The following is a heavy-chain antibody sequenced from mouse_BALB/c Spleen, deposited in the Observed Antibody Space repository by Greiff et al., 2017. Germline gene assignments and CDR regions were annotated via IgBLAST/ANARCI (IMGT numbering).Heavy chain of an antibody. CDR1: GDSITSGY. CDR2: ISYSGST. V-gene: IGHV3-8*02. J-gene: IGHJ4*01. Sequence: EVQLKESGPSLVKPSQTLSLTCSVTGDSITSGYWNWIRKFPGNKLEYMGYISYSGSTYYNPSLKSRISITRDTSKNQYYLQLNSVTTEDTATYYCARQDYDVGAMDYWGQGTSVTVSS. CDR3: ARQDYDVGAMDY. D-gene: IGHD2-4*01.